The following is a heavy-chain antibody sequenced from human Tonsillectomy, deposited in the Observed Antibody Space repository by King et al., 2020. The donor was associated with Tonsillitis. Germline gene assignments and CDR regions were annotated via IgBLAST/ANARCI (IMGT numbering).Heavy chain of an antibody. CDR3: ARGSVDTARGSYYYYMDV. CDR2: IYTSGST. D-gene: IGHD5-18*01. V-gene: IGHV4-61*02. Sequence: VPLQESGPGLVKPSQTLSLTCTVSGGSISSDSYYWSWIRQPAGKGLEWIGRIYTSGSTNYNPSLKSRVTMSVDTSKNQFSLKLSSVTAADTAVYYCARGSVDTARGSYYYYMDVWGKGTTVTVSS. CDR1: GGSISSDSYY. J-gene: IGHJ6*03.